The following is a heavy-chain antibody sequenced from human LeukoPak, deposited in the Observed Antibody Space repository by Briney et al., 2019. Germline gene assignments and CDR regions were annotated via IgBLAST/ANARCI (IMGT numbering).Heavy chain of an antibody. J-gene: IGHJ4*02. CDR1: GFTFSSYA. CDR2: ISYDGSNK. D-gene: IGHD2-2*01. V-gene: IGHV3-30*04. Sequence: PGGSLRLSCAASGFTFSSYAMHWVRQAPGKGLEWVAVISYDGSNKYYADSVEGRFTISRDNSKNTLYLQMNSLRAEDTAVYYCARDEGQLSGFDYWGQGTLVTVSS. CDR3: ARDEGQLSGFDY.